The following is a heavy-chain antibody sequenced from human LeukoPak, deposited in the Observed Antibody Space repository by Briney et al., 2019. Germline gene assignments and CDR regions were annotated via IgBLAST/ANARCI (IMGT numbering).Heavy chain of an antibody. CDR3: AREIHDGDAFDI. V-gene: IGHV3-48*01. CDR2: ISGSSITR. D-gene: IGHD3-3*01. CDR1: GFTVSSNY. J-gene: IGHJ3*02. Sequence: GGSLRLSCAASGFTVSSNYMSWVRQAPGKSLEWLSYISGSSITRYYADSVKGRFTISRDNAKNSLYLQMNSLRAEDTAVYYCAREIHDGDAFDIWGQGTMVTVSS.